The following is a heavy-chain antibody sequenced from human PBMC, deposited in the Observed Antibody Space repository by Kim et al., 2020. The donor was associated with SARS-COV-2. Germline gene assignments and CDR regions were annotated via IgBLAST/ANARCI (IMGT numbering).Heavy chain of an antibody. Sequence: PSLKSRVTISVDTSKNQFSLKLSSVTAADTAVYYCARAGGITMVRGVIRDWGQGTLVTVSS. J-gene: IGHJ4*02. D-gene: IGHD3-10*01. CDR3: ARAGGITMVRGVIRD. V-gene: IGHV4-31*02.